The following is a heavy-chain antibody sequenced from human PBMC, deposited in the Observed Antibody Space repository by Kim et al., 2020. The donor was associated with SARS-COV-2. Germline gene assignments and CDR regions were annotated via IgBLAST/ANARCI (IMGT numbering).Heavy chain of an antibody. D-gene: IGHD2-8*01. CDR3: ARAGTGSRPIVLKVYARPNDAFDI. V-gene: IGHV1-3*01. CDR1: GYTFTSYA. CDR2: INAGNGNT. Sequence: ASVKVSCKASGYTFTSYAMHWVRQAPGQRLEWMGWINAGNGNTKYSQKFQGRVTITRDTSASTAYMELSSLRSDDTAVYYCARAGTGSRPIVLKVYARPNDAFDIWGQGTMGTVSS. J-gene: IGHJ3*02.